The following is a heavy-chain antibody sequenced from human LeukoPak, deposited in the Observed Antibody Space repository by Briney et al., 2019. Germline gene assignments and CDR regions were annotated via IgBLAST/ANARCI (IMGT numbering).Heavy chain of an antibody. Sequence: GGSLRLSCAASGFTFGSYWMSWVRQAPGKGLEWVANIKQDGSEKYYVDSVKGRFTISRDNAKNSLYLQMNSLRAEDTAVYYCARYSSSPLFDYWGQGTLVTVSS. D-gene: IGHD6-6*01. J-gene: IGHJ4*02. CDR3: ARYSSSPLFDY. CDR2: IKQDGSEK. V-gene: IGHV3-7*01. CDR1: GFTFGSYW.